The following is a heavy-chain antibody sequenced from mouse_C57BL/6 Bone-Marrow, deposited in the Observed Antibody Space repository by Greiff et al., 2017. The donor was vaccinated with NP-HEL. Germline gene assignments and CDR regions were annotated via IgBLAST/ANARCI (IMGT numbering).Heavy chain of an antibody. CDR2: IYPRSGNT. D-gene: IGHD1-1*01. V-gene: IGHV1-81*01. Sequence: QVQLQQSGAELARPGASVKLSCKASGYTFTRYGISWVKQRTGQGLEWIGEIYPRSGNTYYNEKFKGKATLTADKSSSTAYMELRSLTSEDSAVYFCLYGSSLAWFAYWGQGTLVTVSA. CDR3: LYGSSLAWFAY. J-gene: IGHJ3*01. CDR1: GYTFTRYG.